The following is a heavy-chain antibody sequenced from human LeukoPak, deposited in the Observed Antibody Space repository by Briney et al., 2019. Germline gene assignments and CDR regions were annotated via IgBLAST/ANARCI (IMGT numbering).Heavy chain of an antibody. CDR1: GFTFSDYG. D-gene: IGHD1-14*01. CDR3: AKDQNHLVDY. V-gene: IGHV3-30*02. CDR2: IRYDATNK. Sequence: GGSLRLSCAASGFTFSDYGLHWVRQAPGKGLEWVAFIRYDATNKHYADSVRGRFTISRDNSKNTLYLQMNSLRAEDTAVYYCAKDQNHLVDYWGQGSLVTVSS. J-gene: IGHJ4*02.